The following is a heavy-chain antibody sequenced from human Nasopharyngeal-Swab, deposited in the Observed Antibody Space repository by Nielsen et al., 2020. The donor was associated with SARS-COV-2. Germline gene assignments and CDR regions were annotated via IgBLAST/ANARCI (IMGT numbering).Heavy chain of an antibody. CDR2: IKQDGSEK. Sequence: RQAPGKGLEWAANIKQDGSEKYYVDSVKGRFTISRDNAKNSLYLQMNSLRAEDTAVYYCARDPRSGMHYYYGMDVWGQGTTVTVSS. V-gene: IGHV3-7*01. J-gene: IGHJ6*02. D-gene: IGHD1-14*01. CDR3: ARDPRSGMHYYYGMDV.